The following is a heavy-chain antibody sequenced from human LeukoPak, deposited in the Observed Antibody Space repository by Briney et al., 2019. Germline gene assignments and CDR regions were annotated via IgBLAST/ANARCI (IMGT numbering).Heavy chain of an antibody. Sequence: LETLSLTCAVYGGSFSGYYWSWIRQPPGKGLEWIGEINHSGSTNYNPSLKSRVTISVDTSKNQFSLKLSSVTAADTAVYYCARGYSYGYGRYYYYYMDVWGKGTTVTVSS. CDR1: GGSFSGYY. J-gene: IGHJ6*03. D-gene: IGHD5-18*01. V-gene: IGHV4-34*01. CDR2: INHSGST. CDR3: ARGYSYGYGRYYYYYMDV.